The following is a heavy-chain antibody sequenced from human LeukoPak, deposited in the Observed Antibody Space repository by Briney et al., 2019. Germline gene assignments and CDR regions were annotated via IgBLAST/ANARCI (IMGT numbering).Heavy chain of an antibody. CDR3: AKVLYYGSGSYSARPYYYYYYMDV. J-gene: IGHJ6*03. CDR1: GFTFSTYG. V-gene: IGHV3-30*02. Sequence: QPGGSLRLSCAASGFTFSTYGMHWVRQAPGKGLEWVAFIRYDGRSKYDADSVKGRFTISRDNSKNTLYLQMNSLRAEDTAVYYCAKVLYYGSGSYSARPYYYYYYMDVWGKGTTVTISS. D-gene: IGHD3-10*01. CDR2: IRYDGRSK.